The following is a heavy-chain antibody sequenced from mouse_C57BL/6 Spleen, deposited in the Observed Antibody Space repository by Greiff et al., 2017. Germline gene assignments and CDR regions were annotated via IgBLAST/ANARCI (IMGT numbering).Heavy chain of an antibody. D-gene: IGHD2-2*01. J-gene: IGHJ2*01. CDR3: ARGGLRPLSYFDY. Sequence: QVQLQQSGPELVKPGASVKISCKASGYAFSSSWMNWVKQRPGKGLEWIGRIYPGDGDTNYNGKFKGKATLTADKSSSTAYMQLSSLTSEDSAVYFVARGGLRPLSYFDYWGQGTTLTVSS. CDR2: IYPGDGDT. CDR1: GYAFSSSW. V-gene: IGHV1-82*01.